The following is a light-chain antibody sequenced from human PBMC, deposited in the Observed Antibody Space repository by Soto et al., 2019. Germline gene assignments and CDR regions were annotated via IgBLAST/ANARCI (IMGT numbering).Light chain of an antibody. CDR3: QQGSTYPT. CDR2: VAS. V-gene: IGKV1-39*01. J-gene: IGKJ4*01. Sequence: IQMTQSPSSLSASVGDKVTITCRAGQSVSNYVNWYQHKPGKPPNLLIYVASSLQSGVPSRFSGSGSGTDVTLTISSLQPDDVSTYYCQQGSTYPTFGGGTKVEIK. CDR1: QSVSNY.